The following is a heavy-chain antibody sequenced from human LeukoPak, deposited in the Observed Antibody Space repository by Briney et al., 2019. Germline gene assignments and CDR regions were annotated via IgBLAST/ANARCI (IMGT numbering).Heavy chain of an antibody. J-gene: IGHJ4*02. CDR3: TTYHHSSGWH. CDR2: IRSKTEGGTT. V-gene: IGHV3-15*01. Sequence: GGSLRLSCAASGFTFSNAWMSWVRQAPGKGLEWVGRIRSKTEGGTTDYAAPVKGRFTISRDDSKNTLYLQMDSLKIEDTAVYYCTTYHHSSGWHWGQGTLVTVSS. CDR1: GFTFSNAW. D-gene: IGHD6-19*01.